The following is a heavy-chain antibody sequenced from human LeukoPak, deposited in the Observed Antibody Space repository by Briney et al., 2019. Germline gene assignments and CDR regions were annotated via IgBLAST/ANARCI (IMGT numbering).Heavy chain of an antibody. CDR3: ARDPPGAYSSVGIDY. D-gene: IGHD6-19*01. J-gene: IGHJ4*02. CDR1: GFTFSNYA. Sequence: GGSLRLSCAASGFTFSNYAMLWVRQAPGKGLEWVSVISYDGSNKYYADSVKGRFTISRDNSKNTLYVQMSSLRVDDTAVYYCARDPPGAYSSVGIDYWGQGTLVTVSS. V-gene: IGHV3-30*04. CDR2: ISYDGSNK.